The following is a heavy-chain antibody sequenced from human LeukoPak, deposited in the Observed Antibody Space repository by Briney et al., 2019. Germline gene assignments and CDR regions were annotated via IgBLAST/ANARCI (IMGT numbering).Heavy chain of an antibody. V-gene: IGHV3-23*01. Sequence: GGSLRLSCAASGFTFSSYAMSWVRQAPGKGLEWVSGISASGGSYYADSVKGRFTVSRDISKNTLYLQMNSPRAEDTAVYFCAREPRDCTGGTCQSAGGYYFYYWSQGTLVTVSS. CDR2: ISASGGS. CDR3: AREPRDCTGGTCQSAGGYYFYY. D-gene: IGHD2-15*01. CDR1: GFTFSSYA. J-gene: IGHJ4*02.